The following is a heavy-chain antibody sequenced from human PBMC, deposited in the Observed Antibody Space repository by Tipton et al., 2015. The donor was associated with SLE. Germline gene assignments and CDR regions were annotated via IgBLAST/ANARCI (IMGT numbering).Heavy chain of an antibody. CDR1: GGSISSGNYY. D-gene: IGHD5-12*01. J-gene: IGHJ6*04. Sequence: LRLSCTVSGGSISSGNYYWNWIRQPPGKGLEWIGNISYTGSTNYNPSLKSRVTMSVDTSKNQLSLKLTSVTAADTAVYYCARGPSGNSGYEPMDVWGKGTTVTVAS. CDR3: ARGPSGNSGYEPMDV. V-gene: IGHV4-31*02. CDR2: ISYTGST.